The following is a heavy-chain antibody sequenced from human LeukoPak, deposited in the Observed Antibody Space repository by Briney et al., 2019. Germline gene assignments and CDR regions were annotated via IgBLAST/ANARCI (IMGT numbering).Heavy chain of an antibody. J-gene: IGHJ4*02. CDR3: AKDRTMVRGGTTHFDY. V-gene: IGHV3-30*04. CDR1: GFTFSDYA. D-gene: IGHD3-10*01. CDR2: ISYDGSNE. Sequence: GGSLRLSCAASGFTFSDYAMHWVRQAPGKGLEWVAVISYDGSNEYYADSVKGRFTISRDNSKNTLYLQMNSLRAEDTAVYYCAKDRTMVRGGTTHFDYWGQGTLVTVSS.